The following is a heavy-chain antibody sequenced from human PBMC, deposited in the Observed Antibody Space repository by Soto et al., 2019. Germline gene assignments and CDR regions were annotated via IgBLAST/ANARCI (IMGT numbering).Heavy chain of an antibody. V-gene: IGHV4-34*01. D-gene: IGHD3-3*01. J-gene: IGHJ4*02. CDR2: INHSGST. CDR3: ARGRGYDFWSGYRAFDY. Sequence: PCETLSLTCAVYVGSVSGYYWSWIRQPPVTGLEWIGEINHSGSTNYNPSLKSRVTISVDTSKNQFSLKLSSVTAADTAVYYCARGRGYDFWSGYRAFDYWGQGTLPTVSS. CDR1: VGSVSGYY.